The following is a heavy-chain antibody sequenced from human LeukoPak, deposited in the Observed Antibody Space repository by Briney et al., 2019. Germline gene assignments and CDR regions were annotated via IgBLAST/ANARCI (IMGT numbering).Heavy chain of an antibody. CDR3: ARDPLGYCSSTSCSDY. J-gene: IGHJ4*02. Sequence: GASVKVSCKASGYTFTGYYMHWVRQAPGQGLEWMGWINPNSGGTNYAQKFQGRVTMTRDTSISTAYMELSRLRSDDTAVYYCARDPLGYCSSTSCSDYWGQGTLVTVSS. CDR1: GYTFTGYY. V-gene: IGHV1-2*02. CDR2: INPNSGGT. D-gene: IGHD2-2*01.